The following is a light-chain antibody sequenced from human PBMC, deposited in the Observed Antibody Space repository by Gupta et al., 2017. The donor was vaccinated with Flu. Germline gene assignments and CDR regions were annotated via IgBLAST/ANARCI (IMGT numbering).Light chain of an antibody. CDR2: DAS. CDR1: QSVSTY. Sequence: EIVLTPSPATLSLSPGEGASLSCRASQSVSTYLAWYQKKPGQAPRLLIYDASNRATGIPARFSGSGSGTDFTLTISSLEPEDFALYFCQQRGNWPPTFGGGTRVEIK. J-gene: IGKJ4*01. V-gene: IGKV3-11*01. CDR3: QQRGNWPPT.